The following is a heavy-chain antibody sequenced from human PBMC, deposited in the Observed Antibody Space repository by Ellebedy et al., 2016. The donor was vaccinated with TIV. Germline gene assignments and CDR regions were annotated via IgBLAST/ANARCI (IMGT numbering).Heavy chain of an antibody. Sequence: ASVKVSXXASGYTFTSYGISWVRQAPGQGLEWMGWISAYNGNTNYAQKLQGRVTMTTDTSTSTAYMELRSLRSDDTAVYYCARDFGVVFVDAFDIWGQGTMVTVSS. CDR2: ISAYNGNT. D-gene: IGHD3-3*01. CDR3: ARDFGVVFVDAFDI. J-gene: IGHJ3*02. V-gene: IGHV1-18*01. CDR1: GYTFTSYG.